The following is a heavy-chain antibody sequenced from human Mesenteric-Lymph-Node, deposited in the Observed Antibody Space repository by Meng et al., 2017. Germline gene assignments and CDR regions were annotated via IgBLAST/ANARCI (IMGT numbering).Heavy chain of an antibody. V-gene: IGHV3-33*01. D-gene: IGHD4-17*01. Sequence: GESLKISCAASGFTFSSYGMHWVRQAPGKGLEWVAVIWYDGSNKYYADSVKGRFTISRDNSKNTLYLQMNSLRAEDTAVYYCARDYGDYGLLDYYYGMDVWGQGTTVTVSS. CDR2: IWYDGSNK. J-gene: IGHJ6*02. CDR1: GFTFSSYG. CDR3: ARDYGDYGLLDYYYGMDV.